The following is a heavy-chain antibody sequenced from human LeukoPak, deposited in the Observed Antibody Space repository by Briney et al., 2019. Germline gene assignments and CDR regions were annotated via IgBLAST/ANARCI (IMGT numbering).Heavy chain of an antibody. J-gene: IGHJ4*02. V-gene: IGHV4-4*07. D-gene: IGHD3-22*01. CDR2: IYTSGST. Sequence: SETLSLTCTVSGGSISSYYWSWIRQPAGKGLEWIGRIYTSGSTNYNPSLKGRVTMSVDTSKNQFSLKLSSVTAADTAVYYCARVSPPIDYYDSSGYPLGFDYWGQGTLVTVSS. CDR1: GGSISSYY. CDR3: ARVSPPIDYYDSSGYPLGFDY.